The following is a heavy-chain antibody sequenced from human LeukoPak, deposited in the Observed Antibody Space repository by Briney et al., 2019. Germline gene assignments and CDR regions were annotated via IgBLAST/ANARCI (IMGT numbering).Heavy chain of an antibody. CDR1: GFTVSSNY. V-gene: IGHV3-53*01. Sequence: GGSVRLSCAASGFTVSSNYMSWVRQAPGKGLEWVSVIYSGGSTYYADSVKGRFTISRDNSKNTLYLQMNSLRAEDTAVYYCARVVGSGSSPFDYWGQGTLVTVSS. CDR2: IYSGGST. CDR3: ARVVGSGSSPFDY. D-gene: IGHD3-10*01. J-gene: IGHJ4*02.